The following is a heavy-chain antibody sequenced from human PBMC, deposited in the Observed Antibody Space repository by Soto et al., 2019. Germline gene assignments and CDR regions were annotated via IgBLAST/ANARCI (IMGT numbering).Heavy chain of an antibody. CDR1: GGSISSGGYY. Sequence: PSETLSLTCTVSGGSISSGGYYWRWIRQHPGKGLECIGYIYYSGSSYYNPSLKSRVTISVDTSKNQFSLWLSSVTAADTAVYFCARDLASGGNAFDIWGQGTMVTVSS. J-gene: IGHJ3*02. CDR3: ARDLASGGNAFDI. V-gene: IGHV4-31*03. CDR2: IYYSGSS. D-gene: IGHD2-15*01.